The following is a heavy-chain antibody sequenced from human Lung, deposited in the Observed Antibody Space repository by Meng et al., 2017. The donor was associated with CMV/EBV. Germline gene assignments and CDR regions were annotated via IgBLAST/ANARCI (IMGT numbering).Heavy chain of an antibody. Sequence: SETLSLXCTISGGSISRYYWSWIRQPPGKGLEWIGYIYYSGSTNYNPSLKSRVTMSVDTSKNQFSLMLSSVTAADTAVYYCARGGYYDSNSSQVALDIWGQGTXVT. CDR2: IYYSGST. CDR3: ARGGYYDSNSSQVALDI. J-gene: IGHJ3*02. V-gene: IGHV4-59*01. D-gene: IGHD3-22*01. CDR1: GGSISRYY.